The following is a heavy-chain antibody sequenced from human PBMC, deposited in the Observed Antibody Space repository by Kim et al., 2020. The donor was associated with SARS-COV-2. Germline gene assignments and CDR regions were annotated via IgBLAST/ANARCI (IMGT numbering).Heavy chain of an antibody. CDR1: GGSFSGYY. CDR2: INHSGST. CDR3: ARAAYYYDSSGYRYYFDY. D-gene: IGHD3-22*01. Sequence: SETLSLTCAVYGGSFSGYYWSWIRQPPGKGLEWIGEINHSGSTNYNPSLKSRVTISVDTSKNQFSLKLSSVTAADTAVYYCARAAYYYDSSGYRYYFDY. J-gene: IGHJ4*01. V-gene: IGHV4-34*01.